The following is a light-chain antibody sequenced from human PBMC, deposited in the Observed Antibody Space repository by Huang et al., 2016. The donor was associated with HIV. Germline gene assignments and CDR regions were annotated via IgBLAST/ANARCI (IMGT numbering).Light chain of an antibody. V-gene: IGKV1-5*03. CDR3: QQYDSYSYT. CDR2: KAS. Sequence: DIQMTQSPSTLSASVGDRVTMTCRASQSISSCLAWYQQKPGKPPSLLIYKASTLQSGVPTRFSGSGSGTEFTLTISGLQPDDFATYYCQQYDSYSYTFGQGTKLEIK. CDR1: QSISSC. J-gene: IGKJ2*01.